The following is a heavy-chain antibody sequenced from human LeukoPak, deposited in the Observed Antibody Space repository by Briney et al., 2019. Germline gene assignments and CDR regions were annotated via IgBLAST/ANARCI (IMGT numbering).Heavy chain of an antibody. CDR3: AKDRDSSGHAFNM. D-gene: IGHD3-22*01. Sequence: GGSLRLSCAASGFTFSSYGMHWVRQAPGKGLEWVAFIRYDGSNKYYADSVKGRFTISRDNSKNTLDLQMNSLRPEDTAVYYCAKDRDSSGHAFNMWGQGTMVTVSS. CDR2: IRYDGSNK. V-gene: IGHV3-30*02. J-gene: IGHJ3*02. CDR1: GFTFSSYG.